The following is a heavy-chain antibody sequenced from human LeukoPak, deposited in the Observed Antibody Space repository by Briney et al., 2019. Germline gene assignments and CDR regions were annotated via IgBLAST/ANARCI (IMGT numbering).Heavy chain of an antibody. V-gene: IGHV3-11*04. D-gene: IGHD2-2*01. Sequence: GGSLRLSCAASGFTFSDYYMSWIRQAPGNGLEWVSYISSSGSTKYYADSVKGRFTISRDNAKNSLYLQMNSLRAEDTAVYYCARADCSSTSCYEFDYWGQGALVTVSS. CDR3: ARADCSSTSCYEFDY. CDR1: GFTFSDYY. J-gene: IGHJ4*02. CDR2: ISSSGSTK.